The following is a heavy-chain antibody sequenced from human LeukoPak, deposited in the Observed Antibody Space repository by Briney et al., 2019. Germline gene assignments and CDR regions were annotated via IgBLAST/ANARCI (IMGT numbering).Heavy chain of an antibody. CDR1: GFTVSSNY. J-gene: IGHJ3*02. CDR3: ARDISSGYYDAFDI. Sequence: GESLRLSCAASGFTVSSNYMSWVRQAPGKGLEWVSIIYSGGSTSYADSVKGRFTISRDNFKNTLYLQMNSLRADDTAVYYCARDISSGYYDAFDIWGQGTMVTLSS. D-gene: IGHD3-22*01. CDR2: IYSGGST. V-gene: IGHV3-66*01.